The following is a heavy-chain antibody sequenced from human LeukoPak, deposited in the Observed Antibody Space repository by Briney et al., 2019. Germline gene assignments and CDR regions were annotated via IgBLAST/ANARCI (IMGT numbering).Heavy chain of an antibody. V-gene: IGHV4-4*07. CDR3: ARGAAARQDNWFDH. D-gene: IGHD6-6*01. CDR1: GGSISSYY. CDR2: IYTSGST. J-gene: IGHJ5*02. Sequence: PSETLSLTCTVSGGSISSYYWSWIRQPAGKGLEWIGRIYTSGSTNYNPSLKSRVTISVDTSKNQFSLKLSSVTAADTAVYYCARGAAARQDNWFDHWGQGTLVTVSS.